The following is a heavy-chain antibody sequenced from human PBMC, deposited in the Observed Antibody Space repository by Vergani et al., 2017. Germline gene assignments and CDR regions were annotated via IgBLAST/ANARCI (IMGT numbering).Heavy chain of an antibody. CDR1: GFTFSSYA. V-gene: IGHV3-23*01. CDR2: ISGSGGST. J-gene: IGHJ4*02. CDR3: ARDGYSGTYRLLDY. Sequence: EVQLLESGGGLVQPGGSLRLSCAASGFTFSSYAMSWVRQAPGKGLEWVSAISGSGGSTYYADSVKGRFTISRDNSKNTLYLQMNSLRAEDTAVYYCARDGYSGTYRLLDYWGQGTLVTVSS. D-gene: IGHD1-26*01.